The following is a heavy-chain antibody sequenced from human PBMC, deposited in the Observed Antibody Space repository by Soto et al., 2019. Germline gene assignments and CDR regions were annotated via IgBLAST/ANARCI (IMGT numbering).Heavy chain of an antibody. Sequence: EVQRVVSGGGLVEPGRSLRLSCTTSGFTFGDYAMSWFRQARGKGLEGGGFIRSIAYGAAPEYAASVKGRFTISRDDSKAIAFLQMDCLKTEDTAVYYCAREDHRYCSSAACYGGDYWGQGTLVTVSS. CDR2: IRSIAYGAAP. CDR3: AREDHRYCSSAACYGGDY. D-gene: IGHD2-2*01. V-gene: IGHV3-49*03. CDR1: GFTFGDYA. J-gene: IGHJ4*02.